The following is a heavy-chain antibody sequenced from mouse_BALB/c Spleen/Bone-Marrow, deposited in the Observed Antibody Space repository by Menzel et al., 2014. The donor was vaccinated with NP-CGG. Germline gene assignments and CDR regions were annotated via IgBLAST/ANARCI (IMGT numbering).Heavy chain of an antibody. J-gene: IGHJ4*01. D-gene: IGHD1-1*01. CDR3: AREGYGSSYVGAMDY. Sequence: VQLKESGGGLVKPGGSLKLSCAASGFTFSTYALSWVRLSPEKSLEWVASISSGGSTYYSDSVKGRFTISRDNARNILYLQMNSLRSGDTAMYYCAREGYGSSYVGAMDYWGQGTSVTVSS. CDR2: ISSGGST. CDR1: GFTFSTYA. V-gene: IGHV5-6-5*01.